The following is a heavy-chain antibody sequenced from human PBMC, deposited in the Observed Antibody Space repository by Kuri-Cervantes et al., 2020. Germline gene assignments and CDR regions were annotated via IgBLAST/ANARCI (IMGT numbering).Heavy chain of an antibody. D-gene: IGHD2-2*01. J-gene: IGHJ3*02. CDR1: GYTFTSYA. CDR2: IIPIFGTA. V-gene: IGHV1-69*13. Sequence: SVKVSCKASGYTFTSYAMHWVRQAPGQGLEWMGGIIPIFGTANYAQKFQGKVTITADESTSTAYMELSSLRSEDTAVYHCARDPATAAAHRGADAFDIWGQGTMVTVSS. CDR3: ARDPATAAAHRGADAFDI.